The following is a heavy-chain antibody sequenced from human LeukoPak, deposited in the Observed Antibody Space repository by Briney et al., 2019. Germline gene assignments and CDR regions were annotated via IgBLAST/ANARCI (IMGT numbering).Heavy chain of an antibody. CDR1: GYTFTSYD. V-gene: IGHV1-8*01. CDR3: ASQSSAGEWFDP. D-gene: IGHD7-27*01. Sequence: ASVKVSCKASGYTFTSYDINWVRQATGQGLEWMGWMNPNSGNTGYAQKFQGRVTMTRDMSTSTVYMELSSLRSEDTAVYYCASQSSAGEWFDPWGQGTLVTVSS. CDR2: MNPNSGNT. J-gene: IGHJ5*02.